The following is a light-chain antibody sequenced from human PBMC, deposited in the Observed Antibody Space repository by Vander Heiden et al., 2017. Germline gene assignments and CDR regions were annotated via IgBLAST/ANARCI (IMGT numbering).Light chain of an antibody. CDR3: HQDYNIPRT. Sequence: DSVMTQAPDSLPVSLGGRATINCKSSQSVLSSSNNKNYLTSFQQKPGQPPKLLIYWASTRESGVPDRFSGSGSGTDFTLTISSLQAEDVAVYYCHQDYNIPRTFGQGTKVEIK. CDR2: WAS. V-gene: IGKV4-1*01. CDR1: QSVLSSSNNKNY. J-gene: IGKJ1*01.